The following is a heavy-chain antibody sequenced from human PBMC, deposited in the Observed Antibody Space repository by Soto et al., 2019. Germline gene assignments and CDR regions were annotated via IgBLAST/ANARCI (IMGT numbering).Heavy chain of an antibody. J-gene: IGHJ6*02. CDR1: GGTFNNYP. Sequence: SVKVSCKASGGTFNNYPVTWVRQAPGQGLEWMGGIIPKLGTANYAQKFEGRVTITADESTSTAYMELSSLRSEDTAVYYCARDTYYDILTGYYTHYYYYGMDVWGQGTTVTVAS. CDR2: IIPKLGTA. CDR3: ARDTYYDILTGYYTHYYYYGMDV. D-gene: IGHD3-9*01. V-gene: IGHV1-69*13.